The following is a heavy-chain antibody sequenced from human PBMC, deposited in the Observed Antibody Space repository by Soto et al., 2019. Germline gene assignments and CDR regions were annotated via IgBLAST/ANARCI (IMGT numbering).Heavy chain of an antibody. CDR3: ASKSYYGGMDV. V-gene: IGHV4-30-2*01. D-gene: IGHD3-10*01. CDR2: IYHSGST. CDR1: GGSISSGGYS. Sequence: SETLSLTCAVSGGSISSGGYSWSWIRQPPGKGLEWIGYIYHSGSTYYNPSLKSRVTISVDRSKNQFSLKLSSVTAADTAVYCCASKSYYGGMDVWGQGTTVTVSS. J-gene: IGHJ6*02.